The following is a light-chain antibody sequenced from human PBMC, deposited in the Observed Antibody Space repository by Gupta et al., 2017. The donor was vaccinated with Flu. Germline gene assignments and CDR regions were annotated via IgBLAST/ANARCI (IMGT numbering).Light chain of an antibody. Sequence: SYELTQAPSVSVSPGQTANITCSGDALPKHYAYWYQQKPGQAPILIIYKDTKRPSGIPERFSGSNSGTTVTLTISEVQAEDEADYYCQSADTSGAYWVFGGGTNLAVL. CDR2: KDT. CDR1: ALPKHY. CDR3: QSADTSGAYWV. V-gene: IGLV3-25*03. J-gene: IGLJ3*02.